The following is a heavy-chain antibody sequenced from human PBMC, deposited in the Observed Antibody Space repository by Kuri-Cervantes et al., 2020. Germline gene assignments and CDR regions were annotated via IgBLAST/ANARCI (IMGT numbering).Heavy chain of an antibody. Sequence: GESLKISCAASGFTFSSYGMHWVRQAPGKGLEWVAVIWYDGSNKYYADSVKGRFTISRDNSKNTLYLQMNSLRAEDTAVYYCARDSILTGTYYGMDVWGQGTTVTVSS. CDR2: IWYDGSNK. CDR3: ARDSILTGTYYGMDV. V-gene: IGHV3-33*01. CDR1: GFTFSSYG. D-gene: IGHD3-9*01. J-gene: IGHJ6*02.